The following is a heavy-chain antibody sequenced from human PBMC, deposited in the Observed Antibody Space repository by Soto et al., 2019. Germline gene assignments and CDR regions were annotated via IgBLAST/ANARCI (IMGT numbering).Heavy chain of an antibody. D-gene: IGHD3-9*01. CDR2: IYYSGST. CDR1: GGSISSGGYY. Sequence: PSETLSLTCTVSGGSISSGGYYWSWIRQHPGKGLEWIGYIYYSGSTYYSPSLKSRVTISVDTSKNQFSLKLSSVTAADTAVYYCARVRRYDILTGSRWFDPWGQGTLVTVSS. V-gene: IGHV4-31*03. J-gene: IGHJ5*02. CDR3: ARVRRYDILTGSRWFDP.